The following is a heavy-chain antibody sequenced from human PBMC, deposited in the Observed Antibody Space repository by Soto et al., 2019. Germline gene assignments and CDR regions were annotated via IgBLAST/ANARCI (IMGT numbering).Heavy chain of an antibody. CDR1: GGSISSGGYY. Sequence: SETLSLTCTVSGGSISSGGYYWSWIRQHPGKGLEWIGYIYYSGSTYYNPSLKSRVTISVDTSKNQFSLKLSSVTAADTAVYYCARDQGSSDYYYYYMDVWGKGTTVTVSS. J-gene: IGHJ6*03. CDR2: IYYSGST. V-gene: IGHV4-31*03. D-gene: IGHD6-6*01. CDR3: ARDQGSSDYYYYYMDV.